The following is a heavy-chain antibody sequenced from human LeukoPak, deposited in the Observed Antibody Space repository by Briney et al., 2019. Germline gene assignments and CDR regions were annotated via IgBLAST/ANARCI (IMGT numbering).Heavy chain of an antibody. CDR3: ARVTQTDYDFDY. Sequence: ASVKVSCKASGYTFTSYGISWVRQAPGQGLEWMGWISAYNGNTDYAQKLQGRVTMTTDTSASTAYMELRSLRSDDTAVYYCARVTQTDYDFDYWGQGTLVTVSS. J-gene: IGHJ4*02. CDR2: ISAYNGNT. V-gene: IGHV1-18*01. D-gene: IGHD4-17*01. CDR1: GYTFTSYG.